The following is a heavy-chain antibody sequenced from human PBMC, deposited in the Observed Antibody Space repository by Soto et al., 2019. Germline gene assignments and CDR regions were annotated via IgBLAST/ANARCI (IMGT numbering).Heavy chain of an antibody. J-gene: IGHJ4*02. D-gene: IGHD3-10*01. CDR2: ISYDGSNK. CDR1: GFTFSSYG. V-gene: IGHV3-30*18. Sequence: ESGGGVVQPGRSLRLSCAASGFTFSSYGMHWVRQAPGKGLEWVAVISYDGSNKYYADSVKGRFTISRDNSKNTLYLQMNSLRAEDTAVYYCAKDRVLLWFGESIDYWGQGTLVTVSS. CDR3: AKDRVLLWFGESIDY.